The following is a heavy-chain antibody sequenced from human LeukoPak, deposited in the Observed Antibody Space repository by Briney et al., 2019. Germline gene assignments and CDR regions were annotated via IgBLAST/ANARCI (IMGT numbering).Heavy chain of an antibody. V-gene: IGHV3-7*01. CDR3: VRDPRTFHY. CDR1: EFPFAGGG. Sequence: GGSRNPPLPPPEFPFAGGGMGWARQAPGKGRGWVGEINQDGSEEHYVDSVKGRFTISRDNAKNSLYLQMNSLRAEDTAVYYCVRDPRTFHYWGQGTLVTVSS. J-gene: IGHJ1*01. CDR2: INQDGSEE.